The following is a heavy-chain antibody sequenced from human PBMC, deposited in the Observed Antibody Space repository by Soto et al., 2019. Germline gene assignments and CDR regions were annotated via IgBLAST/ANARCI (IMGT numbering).Heavy chain of an antibody. Sequence: GGSLRLSCAASGFTFSSYAMSWVRQAPGKGLEWISTISGSTGNTYYADSVKGRFTISRDNSKNTLYLQMNSLRAEDTAVYYCARRSSGWYFDYWGQGTLVTVSS. CDR3: ARRSSGWYFDY. J-gene: IGHJ4*02. D-gene: IGHD6-19*01. CDR1: GFTFSSYA. CDR2: ISGSTGNT. V-gene: IGHV3-23*01.